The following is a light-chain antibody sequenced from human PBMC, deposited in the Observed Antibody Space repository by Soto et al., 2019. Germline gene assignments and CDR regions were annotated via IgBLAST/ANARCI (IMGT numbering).Light chain of an antibody. J-gene: IGKJ5*01. CDR3: QQRNYWQVT. CDR1: QTVGRSY. CDR2: YVS. V-gene: IGKV3D-20*02. Sequence: EIVLTQSPGIMYLSPGERATLSCRASQTVGRSYLAWYQQKPGQAPRLLIYYVSNRATGIPARFSGSGSGTAFTLTISSLEPEDFAIYYCQQRNYWQVTFGQGTRLEIK.